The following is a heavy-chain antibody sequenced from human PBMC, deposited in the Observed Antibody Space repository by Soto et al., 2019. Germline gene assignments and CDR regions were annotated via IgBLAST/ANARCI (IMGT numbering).Heavy chain of an antibody. CDR2: IYSGGST. D-gene: IGHD3-10*01. Sequence: LRLSCAASGFTVSSNYMSWVRQAPGKGLEWVSVIYSGGSTYYADSVKGRFTISRDNSKNTLYLQMNSLRAEDTAVYYCARLYYYGSGNIWGQGTLVTVSS. CDR3: ARLYYYGSGNI. CDR1: GFTVSSNY. J-gene: IGHJ4*02. V-gene: IGHV3-53*01.